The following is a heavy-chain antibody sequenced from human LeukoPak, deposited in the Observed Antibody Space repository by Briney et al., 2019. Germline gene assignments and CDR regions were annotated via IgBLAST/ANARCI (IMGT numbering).Heavy chain of an antibody. V-gene: IGHV3-21*01. CDR2: ISSSSSYI. CDR3: ARVNIVVVPAAITDYYYYMDV. J-gene: IGHJ6*03. D-gene: IGHD2-2*01. Sequence: GGSLRLSCAASGFTFSSYSMNWVRQAPGKGLEWVSSISSSSSYIYYADSVKGRFTISGDNAKNSLYLQMNSLRAEDTAVYYCARVNIVVVPAAITDYYYYMDVWGKGTTVTVSS. CDR1: GFTFSSYS.